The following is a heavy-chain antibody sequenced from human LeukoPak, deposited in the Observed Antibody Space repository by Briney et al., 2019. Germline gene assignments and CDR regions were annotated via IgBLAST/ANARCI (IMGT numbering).Heavy chain of an antibody. CDR3: AREGFYDSSGYYYEGY. J-gene: IGHJ4*02. V-gene: IGHV3-48*01. CDR2: ISSSSSTI. Sequence: GGSLRLSCAASGFTFSSYSMLWVRQAPGKGLEWVSYISSSSSTIYYADSVKGRFTISRDNAKNSLYLQMNTLRAEDTAVYYCAREGFYDSSGYYYEGYWGQGTLVTVSS. D-gene: IGHD3-22*01. CDR1: GFTFSSYS.